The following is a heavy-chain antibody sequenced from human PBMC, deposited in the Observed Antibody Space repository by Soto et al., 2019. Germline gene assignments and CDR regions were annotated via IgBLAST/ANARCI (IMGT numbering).Heavy chain of an antibody. V-gene: IGHV5-51*01. CDR3: ARDLDYGGNSETFVT. CDR2: IYPGDSDT. CDR1: GYSFTSYW. J-gene: IGHJ3*02. Sequence: PAESLKISCKGSGYSFTSYWIGWVRQMPGKGLEWMGIIYPGDSDTRYSPSFQGQVTVSADKSTSTAYVQWSSLRASDTAMYYCARDLDYGGNSETFVTWGQGTMVTVSS. D-gene: IGHD4-17*01.